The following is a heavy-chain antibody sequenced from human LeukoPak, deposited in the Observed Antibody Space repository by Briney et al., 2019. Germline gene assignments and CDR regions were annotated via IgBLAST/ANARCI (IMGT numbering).Heavy chain of an antibody. CDR3: ARDGYNWDDAFDI. J-gene: IGHJ3*02. V-gene: IGHV3-53*01. CDR1: GFTVSSNY. D-gene: IGHD5-24*01. CDR2: IYVGGST. Sequence: GGSLRLSCTASGFTVSSNYMSWVRQAPGKGLEWVSVIYVGGSTYCADSVEGRFTISRDNSKNTLYLQMNSLRAEDTAVYYCARDGYNWDDAFDIWGQGTMVTVSS.